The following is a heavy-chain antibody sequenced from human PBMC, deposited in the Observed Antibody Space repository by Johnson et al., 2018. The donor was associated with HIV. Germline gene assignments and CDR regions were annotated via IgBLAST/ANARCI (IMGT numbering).Heavy chain of an antibody. CDR2: ISSSSSTI. Sequence: LEWVSYISSSSSTIYYADSVKGRFTISRDNSKNTLYLQMNSLRAEDTAVYYCARSGYCTTSSCTDDAFDIWGQGTMVTVSS. CDR3: ARSGYCTTSSCTDDAFDI. D-gene: IGHD2-2*01. J-gene: IGHJ3*02. V-gene: IGHV3-48*01.